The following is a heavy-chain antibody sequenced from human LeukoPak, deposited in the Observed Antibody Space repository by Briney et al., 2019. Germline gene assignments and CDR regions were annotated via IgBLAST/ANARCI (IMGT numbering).Heavy chain of an antibody. Sequence: GGSLRLSCAASGFTFSDYYMSWIRQAPGKGLEWVSAISGSGGSTYYADSVKGRFTISRDNSKNTLYLQMNSLRAEDTAVYYCAKDQLAVAGTSGYWGQGTLVTVSS. J-gene: IGHJ4*02. V-gene: IGHV3-23*01. D-gene: IGHD6-19*01. CDR3: AKDQLAVAGTSGY. CDR2: ISGSGGST. CDR1: GFTFSDYY.